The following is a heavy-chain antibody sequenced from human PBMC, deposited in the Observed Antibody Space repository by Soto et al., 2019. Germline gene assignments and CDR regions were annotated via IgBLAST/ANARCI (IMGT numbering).Heavy chain of an antibody. D-gene: IGHD3-10*01. CDR1: GGSFSGYY. J-gene: IGHJ5*02. V-gene: IGHV4-34*01. CDR2: INHSGST. Sequence: QVQLQQWGAGLLKPSETLSLTCAVYGGSFSGYYWSWIRQPPGKGLEWIGEINHSGSTNYNPSLKSRVTLSVDTSKNQFSLKLSSVTAADTAVYYCARTLQPMMVRGTNWFDPWGQGTLVTVSS. CDR3: ARTLQPMMVRGTNWFDP.